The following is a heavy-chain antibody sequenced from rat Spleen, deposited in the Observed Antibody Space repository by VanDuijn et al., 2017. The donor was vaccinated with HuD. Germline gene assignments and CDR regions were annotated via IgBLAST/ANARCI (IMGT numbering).Heavy chain of an antibody. CDR3: ASNDY. CDR1: GFTFSNYG. V-gene: IGHV5-29*01. Sequence: EVQLVESGGGLVQPGRSLKLSCAASGFTFSNYGMAWVRQAPTKGLEWVATITSDGSSTYYRDSVKGRFTISRDNAKSTLYLQMDSLRSEDTATYYCASNDYWGQGVMVTVSS. J-gene: IGHJ2*01. CDR2: ITSDGSST.